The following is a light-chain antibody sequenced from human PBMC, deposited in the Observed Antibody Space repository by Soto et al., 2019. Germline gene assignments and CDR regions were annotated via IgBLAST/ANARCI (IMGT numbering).Light chain of an antibody. J-gene: IGKJ1*01. CDR1: QSVSSGY. CDR3: QQYGGSPRT. CDR2: DAS. V-gene: IGKV3-20*01. Sequence: EIVVTLSPGTLSLSPGERGTLSCRASQSVSSGYLAWYQQKPGQAPRLLIYDASSRATGIPDRFSGSGSGTDFTLTISRLEPEDFAVYYCQQYGGSPRTFGQGTKVDIK.